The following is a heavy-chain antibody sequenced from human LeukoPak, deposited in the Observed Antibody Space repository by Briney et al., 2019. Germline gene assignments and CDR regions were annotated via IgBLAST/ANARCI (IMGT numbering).Heavy chain of an antibody. V-gene: IGHV4-34*01. D-gene: IGHD2-2*02. J-gene: IGHJ5*02. Sequence: PSETLSLTCAVYGGSFSGYYWSWIRQPPGKGLEWIGEINHSGSTNYNPSLKSRVTISVDTSKNQFSLKLSSVTAADTAVYYCACYQTYIEVVPAAIPPRWLDPWGQGPLVTVSS. CDR3: ACYQTYIEVVPAAIPPRWLDP. CDR1: GGSFSGYY. CDR2: INHSGST.